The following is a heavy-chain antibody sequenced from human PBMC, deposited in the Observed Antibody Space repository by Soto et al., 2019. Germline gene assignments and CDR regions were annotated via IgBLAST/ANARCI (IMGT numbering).Heavy chain of an antibody. CDR2: ISNRGTP. D-gene: IGHD2-8*01. Sequence: QVQLQESGPGLVKPSQTLSLICTVSGDSISSDNYFWSWIRQPPGQGLEWIGYISNRGTPYYNPSLKSRVTLSLDTSKTRFSLDMYSVTAADTAVYYCAREVNVVALSDAFDIWGQGTMVTVSS. CDR3: AREVNVVALSDAFDI. V-gene: IGHV4-30-4*01. CDR1: GDSISSDNYF. J-gene: IGHJ3*02.